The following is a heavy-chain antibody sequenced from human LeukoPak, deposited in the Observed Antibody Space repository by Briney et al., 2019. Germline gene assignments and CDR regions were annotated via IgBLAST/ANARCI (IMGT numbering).Heavy chain of an antibody. CDR3: AREAKDYYDSSGYYLPGLDY. D-gene: IGHD3-22*01. J-gene: IGHJ4*02. CDR2: ISDSGGSS. Sequence: PGGSLRLSCAASGFTFSSYAMSWVRLAPGKGLEWVSVISDSGGSSYYADSVKGRFTISRDKSKNTLYLQMNSLRAEDTAVYYCAREAKDYYDSSGYYLPGLDYWGQGTLVTVSS. CDR1: GFTFSSYA. V-gene: IGHV3-23*01.